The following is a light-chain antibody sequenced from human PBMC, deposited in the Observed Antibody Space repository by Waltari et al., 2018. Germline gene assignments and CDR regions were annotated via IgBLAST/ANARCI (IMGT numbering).Light chain of an antibody. CDR2: VNSDGSH. V-gene: IGLV4-69*01. Sequence: QLVLTQSPSASASLGASVKLTCTLNSGHSSNVVAWLQQQPEKGPRYLRKVNSDGSHSKGDEIPDRFSGSSSGAERYLTISSVQSEDEADYYGQTGGHGTWVFGGGTKLTVL. CDR3: QTGGHGTWV. J-gene: IGLJ3*02. CDR1: SGHSSNV.